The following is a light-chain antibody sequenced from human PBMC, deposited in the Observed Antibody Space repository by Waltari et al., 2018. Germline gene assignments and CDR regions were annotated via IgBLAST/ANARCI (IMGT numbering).Light chain of an antibody. CDR2: DVS. CDR3: SSYTSSSTYV. CDR1: SSDVGGYNY. J-gene: IGLJ1*01. V-gene: IGLV2-14*01. Sequence: QSALTQPASVSGSPGQSITISCTGTSSDVGGYNYVSWYQQHPGKAPKLMIYDVSKRPSGVANRFLGSKSGNTASLTIAGLQAEDEADYYCSSYTSSSTYVFGTGTKVTVL.